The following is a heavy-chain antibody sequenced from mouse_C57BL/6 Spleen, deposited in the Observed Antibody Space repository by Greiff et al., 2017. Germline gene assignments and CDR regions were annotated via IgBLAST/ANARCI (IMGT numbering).Heavy chain of an antibody. D-gene: IGHD1-1*01. J-gene: IGHJ4*01. CDR2: ISPRSGNT. V-gene: IGHV1-81*01. CDR1: GYTFTSYG. Sequence: VQLVESGAELARPGASVKLSCKASGYTFTSYGISWVKQRTGQGLEWIGEISPRSGNTYYNEKVKGKATLTADKSSSTAYMELRSLTSEDSAVYFCASYYGSIYAMDYWGQGTSVTVSS. CDR3: ASYYGSIYAMDY.